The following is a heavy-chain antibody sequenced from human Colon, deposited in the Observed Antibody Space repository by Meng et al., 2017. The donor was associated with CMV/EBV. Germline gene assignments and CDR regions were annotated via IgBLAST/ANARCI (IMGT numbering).Heavy chain of an antibody. V-gene: IGHV3-11*01. CDR2: ITSSGSLT. J-gene: IGHJ4*02. Sequence: GESLKISCEVSGFTFSDYYMSWVRQAPGKGLEWISYITSSGSLTYYADSRKGRFTISRDNANNSLVLQMHSLRAEDTALCYFVRDRPRAWEDYGCPSGELWGQGTLVTVSS. D-gene: IGHD3-10*01. CDR1: GFTFSDYY. CDR3: VRDRPRAWEDYGCPSGEL.